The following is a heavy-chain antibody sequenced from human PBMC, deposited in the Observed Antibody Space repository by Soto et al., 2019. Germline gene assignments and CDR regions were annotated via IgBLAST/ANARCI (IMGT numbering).Heavy chain of an antibody. Sequence: QMQLVESGGGGVQPGRSLRLSCAASGFTFRSYGIHWVRQAPAKGLEWVALIWFDGSKKYYVDSVKGRLAVSRDNSKNTLYLQMNSLRVEDTAVYYCARDRLVPYGYGMDVWGQGPTVTVSS. CDR2: IWFDGSKK. D-gene: IGHD2-2*01. V-gene: IGHV3-33*01. CDR1: GFTFRSYG. CDR3: ARDRLVPYGYGMDV. J-gene: IGHJ6*02.